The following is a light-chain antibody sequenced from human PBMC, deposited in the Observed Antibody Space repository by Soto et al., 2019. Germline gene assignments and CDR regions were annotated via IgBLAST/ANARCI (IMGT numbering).Light chain of an antibody. CDR2: KAS. Sequence: DIQMTQSPSTLSASVEDRVTLTCRASQTIDRWLAWYQQRPGRAPKLLIHKASTLEGGVPSRFSGSASGTEFTLTIGSLQPDDFATYYCRQYIHYPVTCGGGTKVELK. CDR3: RQYIHYPVT. J-gene: IGKJ4*01. V-gene: IGKV1-5*03. CDR1: QTIDRW.